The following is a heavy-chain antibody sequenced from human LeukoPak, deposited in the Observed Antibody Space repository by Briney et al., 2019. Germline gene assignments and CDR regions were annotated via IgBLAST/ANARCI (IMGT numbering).Heavy chain of an antibody. J-gene: IGHJ6*03. V-gene: IGHV4-34*01. CDR2: INHSGST. Sequence: SETLSLTCAVYGGSFSGYYWSWIRQPPGKGLEWIGEINHSGSTNYNPSLKSRVTISVDTSKNQFSLKLSSVTAADTAVYYCARLYLDYDFWSVKGDYMDVWGKGTTVTVSS. CDR1: GGSFSGYY. CDR3: ARLYLDYDFWSVKGDYMDV. D-gene: IGHD3-3*01.